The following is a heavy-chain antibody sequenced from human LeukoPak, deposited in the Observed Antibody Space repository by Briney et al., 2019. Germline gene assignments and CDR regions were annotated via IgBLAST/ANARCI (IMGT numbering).Heavy chain of an antibody. J-gene: IGHJ4*02. CDR2: ISSSSSTI. V-gene: IGHV3-48*04. CDR1: GFTFSSYS. Sequence: GGTLRLSCAASGFTFSSYSMHWLRQAPGKGLEWISYISSSSSTIYYADSVKGRFTISRDNSKNTLYLQMNSLRAEDTAVYYCAKHGSSGYNFDYWGQGTLVTVSS. D-gene: IGHD3-22*01. CDR3: AKHGSSGYNFDY.